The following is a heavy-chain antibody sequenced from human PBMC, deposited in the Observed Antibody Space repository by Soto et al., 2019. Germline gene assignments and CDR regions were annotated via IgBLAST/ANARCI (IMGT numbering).Heavy chain of an antibody. CDR2: ISAYNGNT. CDR1: GYAFISYG. CDR3: ARDCSSTSCPLDY. J-gene: IGHJ4*02. D-gene: IGHD2-2*01. Sequence: GASVKVSCKASGYAFISYGISWVRQAPGQGLAWMGWISAYNGNTNYAQKLQDRVTMTTDTSTSTAYMELRSLRSDDTAVYYCARDCSSTSCPLDYWGQGTLVTVSS. V-gene: IGHV1-18*01.